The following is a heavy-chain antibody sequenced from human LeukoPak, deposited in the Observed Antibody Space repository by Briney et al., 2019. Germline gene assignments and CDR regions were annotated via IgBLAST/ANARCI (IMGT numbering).Heavy chain of an antibody. V-gene: IGHV3-23*01. CDR1: GFSFSDYV. D-gene: IGHD3-22*01. J-gene: IGHJ4*02. CDR3: ATDREGDPSCYYLV. CDR2: ISANGGGT. Sequence: GGSLRLSCAASGFSFSDYVMTWVRQAPGKGLEWVSSISANGGGTYYADSVKDRFTISRDNSKNTLFLQMNSLRAEDSAVYYCATDREGDPSCYYLVGGQGTLITLSS.